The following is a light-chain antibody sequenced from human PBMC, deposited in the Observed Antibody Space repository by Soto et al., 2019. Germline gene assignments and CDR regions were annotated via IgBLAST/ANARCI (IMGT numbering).Light chain of an antibody. CDR3: QQYNNWPPMS. J-gene: IGKJ1*01. CDR1: QCVSSN. CDR2: GAS. V-gene: IGKV3-15*01. Sequence: EIVMTQSPATLSVSPGERATLSCRGSQCVSSNLAWYQKKPGQAPRLLIYGASTRATGIPARFSGSGSGTEFTLTISSLQSEDFAVYYCQQYNNWPPMSFGQGTKVEIK.